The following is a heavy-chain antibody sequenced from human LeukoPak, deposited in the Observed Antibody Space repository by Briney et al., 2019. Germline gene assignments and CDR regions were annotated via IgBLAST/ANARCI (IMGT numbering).Heavy chain of an antibody. CDR2: INPNSGGT. V-gene: IGHV1-2*02. CDR1: GYTFTGYY. J-gene: IGHJ3*02. CDR3: ARTADYYDSSGDPTYAFDI. D-gene: IGHD3-22*01. Sequence: ASVKVSCKASGYTFTGYYMHWVRQAPGQGLEWIGWINPNSGGTNYAQKFQGRVTMTRDTSISTAYMELSRLRSDDTAVYYCARTADYYDSSGDPTYAFDIWGQGTMVTVSS.